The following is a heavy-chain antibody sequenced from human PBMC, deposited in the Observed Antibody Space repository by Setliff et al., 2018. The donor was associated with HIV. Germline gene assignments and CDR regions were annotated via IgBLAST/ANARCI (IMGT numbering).Heavy chain of an antibody. CDR1: GYTFTSDY. CDR3: ASTSSPPDILTGYWGWYGMDV. D-gene: IGHD3-9*01. V-gene: IGHV1-69*05. J-gene: IGHJ6*02. CDR2: IIPIFGTA. Sequence: ASVKVSCKASGYTFTSDYIHWVRQAPGQGLEWMGGIIPIFGTANYAQKFQGRVTITTDESTSTAYMELSSLRSEDTAVYYCASTSSPPDILTGYWGWYGMDVWGQGTTVTVSS.